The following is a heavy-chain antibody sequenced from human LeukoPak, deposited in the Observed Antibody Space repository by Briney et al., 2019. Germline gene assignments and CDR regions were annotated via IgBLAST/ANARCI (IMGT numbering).Heavy chain of an antibody. V-gene: IGHV4-4*02. Sequence: PSETLSLTCAVSGGSISSSNWWSWVRQPPGKGLEWIGEIYHSGSTNYNPSLKSRVTISVDKSKNQFSLKLSSVTAADTAVYYCASLRPTVTQKWGLLVSDYWGQGTLVTVSS. J-gene: IGHJ4*02. D-gene: IGHD1-26*01. CDR3: ASLRPTVTQKWGLLVSDY. CDR1: GGSISSSNW. CDR2: IYHSGST.